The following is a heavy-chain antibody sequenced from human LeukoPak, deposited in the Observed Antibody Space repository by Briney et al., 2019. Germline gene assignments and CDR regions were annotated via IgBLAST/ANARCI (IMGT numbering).Heavy chain of an antibody. J-gene: IGHJ6*02. V-gene: IGHV4-30-2*01. D-gene: IGHD3-10*01. Sequence: PSQTLSLTCAVSGGSIGSGGFSWRWIRLPPGKGLECIGYIYHSGITYYNPSLKSRVTISIDRSKNQFSLTLSSVTAADTAVYYCARGSGFYYGSGSPPTAVDVWGQGTTVTVSS. CDR1: GGSIGSGGFS. CDR2: IYHSGIT. CDR3: ARGSGFYYGSGSPPTAVDV.